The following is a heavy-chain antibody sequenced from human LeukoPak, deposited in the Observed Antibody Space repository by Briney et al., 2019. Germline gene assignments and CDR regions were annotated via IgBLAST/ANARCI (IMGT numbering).Heavy chain of an antibody. CDR1: GFTFSSYA. V-gene: IGHV4-59*01. D-gene: IGHD6-13*01. CDR3: ARVGYSSRIDY. CDR2: IYYSGST. J-gene: IGHJ4*02. Sequence: GSLRLSCAASGFTFSSYAMSWIRQPPGKGLEWIGYIYYSGSTNYNPSLKSRVTISVDTSKNQFSLKLNSVTAADTAVYYCARVGYSSRIDYWGQGTLVTVSS.